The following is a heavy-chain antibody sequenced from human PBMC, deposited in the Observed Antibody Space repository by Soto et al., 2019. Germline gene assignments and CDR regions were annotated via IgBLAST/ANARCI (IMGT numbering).Heavy chain of an antibody. CDR2: IWYDGSKK. CDR1: GFTYTNYG. Sequence: QVQVVESGGGVVQPGRSLRLSCAVSGFTYTNYGMHWVRQAPGKGLEWVAVIWYDGSKKYYADSVKGRFTISRDNSKNTLDLQMNDLRAADTAVYYCARDRANWFDPWGQGTLVTVSS. V-gene: IGHV3-33*01. CDR3: ARDRANWFDP. J-gene: IGHJ5*02.